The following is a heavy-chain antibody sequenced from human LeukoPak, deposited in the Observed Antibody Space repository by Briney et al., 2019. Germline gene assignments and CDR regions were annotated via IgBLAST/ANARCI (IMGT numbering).Heavy chain of an antibody. CDR1: GFTFSSYG. D-gene: IGHD3-22*01. V-gene: IGHV3-30*03. Sequence: GRSLRLSCAASGFTFSSYGMNWVRQAPGKGLEWVAVISYDGSNKYYADSVKGRFTISRDNSKNTLFVQMSSLRAEDTAVYYCARGECYSDTSSYFDYWGQGTLVTVSS. CDR3: ARGECYSDTSSYFDY. CDR2: ISYDGSNK. J-gene: IGHJ4*02.